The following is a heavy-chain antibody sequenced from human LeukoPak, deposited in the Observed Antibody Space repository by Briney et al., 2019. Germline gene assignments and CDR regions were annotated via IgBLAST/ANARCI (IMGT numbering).Heavy chain of an antibody. Sequence: GRSLRLSCPASGFTFSSYAMHWVRQAPGKGLEWVAVISYDGSNKYYADSVKGRFTISRDNSKNTLYLQMNSLRTEDTAVYYCAREGLWVGPDSGKTRHPYWEIWGQGTMVTVSS. CDR3: AREGLWVGPDSGKTRHPYWEI. J-gene: IGHJ3*02. V-gene: IGHV3-30-3*01. D-gene: IGHD2-21*01. CDR2: ISYDGSNK. CDR1: GFTFSSYA.